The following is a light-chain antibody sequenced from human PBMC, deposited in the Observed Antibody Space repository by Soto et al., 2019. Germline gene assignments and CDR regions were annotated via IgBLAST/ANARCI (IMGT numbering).Light chain of an antibody. J-gene: IGKJ1*01. CDR3: MQALQTRT. V-gene: IGKV2-28*01. CDR1: QSLLHSNGYIY. Sequence: EIVMTQSPLSLPVTPGEPASISCRSSQSLLHSNGYIYLDWYLQKPGQSPQLLIYLGSNRASGVPDRFSGSGSGTDFTLKISRVEAEDVGVYYCMQALQTRTFGQGTKVDVK. CDR2: LGS.